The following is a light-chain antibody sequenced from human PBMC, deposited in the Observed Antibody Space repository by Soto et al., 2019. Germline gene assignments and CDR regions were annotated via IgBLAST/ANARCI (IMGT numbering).Light chain of an antibody. CDR3: QQSYTTPLT. CDR2: GAS. J-gene: IGKJ4*01. Sequence: DIQMTQSPSSLSASVGDRDTITCRASQSISSYLNWYQQKPGKAPKFLIYGASSLQSGVPSRFSGSGSGTNFTLTISSLQPEDFATYYCQQSYTTPLTFGGGTKVEIK. CDR1: QSISSY. V-gene: IGKV1-39*01.